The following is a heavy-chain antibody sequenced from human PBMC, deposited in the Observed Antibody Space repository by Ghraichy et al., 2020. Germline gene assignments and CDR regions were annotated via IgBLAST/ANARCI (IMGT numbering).Heavy chain of an antibody. CDR1: GFTFSDYY. CDR3: ARDKGGYAAAFDI. V-gene: IGHV3-11*04. D-gene: IGHD3-22*01. J-gene: IGHJ3*02. CDR2: ISRGGNTI. Sequence: GGSLRLSCAASGFTFSDYYMTWIRQAPGKGLEWVSYISRGGNTIYYADSVKGRFTISRDNAKNSLYLQMNSLRAEDTAVYYCARDKGGYAAAFDIWGQGTMVTVSS.